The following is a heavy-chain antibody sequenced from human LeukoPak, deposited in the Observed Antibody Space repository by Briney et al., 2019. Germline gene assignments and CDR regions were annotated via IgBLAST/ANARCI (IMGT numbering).Heavy chain of an antibody. CDR2: IYYSGST. J-gene: IGHJ4*02. Sequence: SQTLSLTCTVSGGSISSGGYYWSWIRQHPGKGLEWIGYIYYSGSTYYNPSLKSRVTISVDTSKNQFSLKLSSVTAADTAVYYCARDPDYGGTPTHFDYWGQGTLVTVSS. D-gene: IGHD4-23*01. CDR3: ARDPDYGGTPTHFDY. V-gene: IGHV4-31*03. CDR1: GGSISSGGYY.